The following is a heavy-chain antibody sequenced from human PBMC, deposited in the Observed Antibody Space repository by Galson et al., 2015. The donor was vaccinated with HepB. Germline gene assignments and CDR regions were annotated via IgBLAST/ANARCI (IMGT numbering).Heavy chain of an antibody. D-gene: IGHD6-13*01. CDR2: TYYRSKWYN. Sequence: CAISGDSVSNNRGAWNWIRQSPSRGLEWLGRTYYRSKWYNDYAVSVKSRITINPDTSKNQFSLQLNSVTPEDTAVYYCARDMDAAYIAAVATSRFDPWGQGTLVTVSS. CDR3: ARDMDAAYIAAVATSRFDP. CDR1: GDSVSNNRGA. J-gene: IGHJ5*02. V-gene: IGHV6-1*01.